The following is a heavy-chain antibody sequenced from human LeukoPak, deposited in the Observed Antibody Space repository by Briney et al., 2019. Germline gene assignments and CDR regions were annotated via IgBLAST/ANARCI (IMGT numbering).Heavy chain of an antibody. CDR3: ARGGDNVVVPAAIPYNWFDA. D-gene: IGHD2-2*01. CDR2: IIPIFGAA. CDR1: GGTFTSYA. Sequence: GSSVKVSCKASGGTFTSYAISWVRQAPGQGLEWMGGIIPIFGAANYAQKFQGRVTITTDESTSTAYMELSSLRSEHTAVYYCARGGDNVVVPAAIPYNWFDAWGQGTLVTVSS. V-gene: IGHV1-69*05. J-gene: IGHJ5*02.